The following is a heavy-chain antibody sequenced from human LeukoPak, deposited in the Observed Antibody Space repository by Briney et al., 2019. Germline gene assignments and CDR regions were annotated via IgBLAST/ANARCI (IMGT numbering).Heavy chain of an antibody. Sequence: GGSLRLSCAASGFTFSSYAMSWVRQAPGKGLEWVSAISGSGGSTYYADSVKGRFTISRDNSKNTLYLQVNCLRAEDTAVYYCARDITGTPDYWGQGTLVTVSS. D-gene: IGHD1/OR15-1a*01. CDR3: ARDITGTPDY. V-gene: IGHV3-23*01. CDR1: GFTFSSYA. CDR2: ISGSGGST. J-gene: IGHJ4*02.